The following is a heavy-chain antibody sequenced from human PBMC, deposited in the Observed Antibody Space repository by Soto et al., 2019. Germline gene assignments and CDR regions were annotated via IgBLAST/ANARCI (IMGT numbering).Heavy chain of an antibody. CDR3: AIRFDYYYGLDD. D-gene: IGHD3-3*01. J-gene: IGHJ6*02. Sequence: SETLSLTCAVHGASFSGYYWTWIRQPPGKGLEWIGEINHRGSTNYNPSLKSRVTISVDTSKNEFSLKLTSVTAADTAIYFCAIRFDYYYGLDDWGQGTSVT. V-gene: IGHV4-34*01. CDR1: GASFSGYY. CDR2: INHRGST.